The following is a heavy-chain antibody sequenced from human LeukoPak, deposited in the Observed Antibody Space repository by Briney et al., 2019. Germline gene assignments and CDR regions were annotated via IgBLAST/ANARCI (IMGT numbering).Heavy chain of an antibody. J-gene: IGHJ4*02. CDR3: PVQRGYSYGYLDY. V-gene: IGHV3-7*01. D-gene: IGHD5-18*01. CDR1: GFTFTTYW. Sequence: GGSLRLSCAASGFTFTTYWMSWVRQAPGKGLEWVANIKQDGTERYYVDSVKGRFTISRDNAKNSLYLQMNSLRAEDTAVYYCPVQRGYSYGYLDYWGQGTLVTVSS. CDR2: IKQDGTER.